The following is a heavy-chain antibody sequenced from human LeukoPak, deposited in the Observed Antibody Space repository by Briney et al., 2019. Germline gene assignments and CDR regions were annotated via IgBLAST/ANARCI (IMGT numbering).Heavy chain of an antibody. CDR2: IIPIFGTA. D-gene: IGHD3-3*01. V-gene: IGHV1-69*13. CDR3: ARVSRDYDPFFDY. J-gene: IGHJ4*02. Sequence: SVKVSCKASGGTFSSYAISWVRQAPGQGLEWMGGIIPIFGTANYAQKFQGRVTITADESTSTAYMELSSLRSDDTAVYYCARVSRDYDPFFDYWGQGTLVTVSS. CDR1: GGTFSSYA.